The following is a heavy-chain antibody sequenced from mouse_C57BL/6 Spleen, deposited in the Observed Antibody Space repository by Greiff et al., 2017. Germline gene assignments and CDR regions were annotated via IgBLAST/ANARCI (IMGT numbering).Heavy chain of an antibody. CDR2: IDPENGDT. CDR1: GFNIKDDY. V-gene: IGHV14-4*01. D-gene: IGHD1-1*01. Sequence: VQLQQSGAELVRPGASVKLSCTASGFNIKDDYMHWVKQRPEQGLEWIGWIDPENGDTEYASKFQGKATITADTSSNTAYLQLSSLTSEDTAVYYCTTSTVVATGGYWGQGTTLTVSS. CDR3: TTSTVVATGGY. J-gene: IGHJ2*01.